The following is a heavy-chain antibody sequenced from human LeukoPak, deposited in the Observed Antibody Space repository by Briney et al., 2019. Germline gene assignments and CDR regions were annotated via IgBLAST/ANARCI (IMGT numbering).Heavy chain of an antibody. CDR2: INPNSGGT. Sequence: ASVKVSCKASGYTFTGYYMHWVRQAPGQGLERMGRINPNSGGTNYAQKFQGRVTMTRDTSISTAYMELSRLRSDDTAVYYCAREGGAYCSSTSCSFEKYNWFDPWRQGTLVTVCS. V-gene: IGHV1-2*06. J-gene: IGHJ5*02. CDR1: GYTFTGYY. D-gene: IGHD2-2*01. CDR3: AREGGAYCSSTSCSFEKYNWFDP.